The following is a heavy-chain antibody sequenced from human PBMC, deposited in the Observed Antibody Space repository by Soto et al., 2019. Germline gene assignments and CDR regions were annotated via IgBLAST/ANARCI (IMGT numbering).Heavy chain of an antibody. Sequence: QITLKESGPTLVKPTQTLTLTCSFSGFSLTTYGVGVCWVRQPPGKALEWRAFTYWDDDNRYNPSLKSRLSTTKDTSKNQVVLTMTNLDPAHTATYLCAHRVTLMSTWKFGAFDFWGQGTLVTVPS. CDR3: AHRVTLMSTWKFGAFDF. D-gene: IGHD1-1*01. CDR1: GFSLTTYGVG. CDR2: TYWDDDN. J-gene: IGHJ3*01. V-gene: IGHV2-5*02.